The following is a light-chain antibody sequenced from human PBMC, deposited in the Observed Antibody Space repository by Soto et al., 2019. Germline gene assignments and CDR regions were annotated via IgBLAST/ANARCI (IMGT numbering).Light chain of an antibody. J-gene: IGKJ4*01. V-gene: IGKV3-20*01. CDR1: ESVSSTY. Sequence: EIVLTQSPGTLSLSPGDRATLSCRASESVSSTYLAWYQQKPGQAPRLLIYGASSRASGIPDRFSGSGSGTDFTLTISRLEPEDFAVYYCQQYGSSPPDTFGGGPKVEIK. CDR3: QQYGSSPPDT. CDR2: GAS.